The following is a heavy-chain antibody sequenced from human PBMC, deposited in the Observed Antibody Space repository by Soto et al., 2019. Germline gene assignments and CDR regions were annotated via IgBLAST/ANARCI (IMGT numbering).Heavy chain of an antibody. D-gene: IGHD2-2*01. V-gene: IGHV1-69*13. Sequence: ASVKVSCKASGGTFSSYAISWVRQAPGQGLEWMGGIIPIFGTANYAQKFQGRVTITADESTSTAYMELSSLRSEDTAVYYCATGGDIVVVPAAKGRWFDPWGQGTLVTVSS. CDR3: ATGGDIVVVPAAKGRWFDP. CDR1: GGTFSSYA. CDR2: IIPIFGTA. J-gene: IGHJ5*02.